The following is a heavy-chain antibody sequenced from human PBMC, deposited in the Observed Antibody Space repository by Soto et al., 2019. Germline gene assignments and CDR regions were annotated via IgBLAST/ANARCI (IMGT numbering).Heavy chain of an antibody. J-gene: IGHJ6*02. CDR3: AKVAIHLWRGQYYYYGMDV. Sequence: GASVKVSCKASGYTFTSYGISWVRQAPGQGLEWMGWISAYNGNINYAQKLQGRVTMTTDTSTSTAYMELRSLRSDDTAVYYCAKVAIHLWRGQYYYYGMDVWGQGTTVTVSS. V-gene: IGHV1-18*01. CDR1: GYTFTSYG. D-gene: IGHD3-3*01. CDR2: ISAYNGNI.